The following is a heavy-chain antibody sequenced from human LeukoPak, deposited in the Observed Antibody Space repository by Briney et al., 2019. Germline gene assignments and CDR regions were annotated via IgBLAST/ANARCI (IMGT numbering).Heavy chain of an antibody. Sequence: SETLSLTCTVSGGSISSYYWSWIRQPAGKGLEWIGRIYTSGSTNYNPSLKSRVTMSVDTSKNQFSLKLSSVTAADTAVYYCARSTGNYDSSGAYYYGMDVWGQGTTVTVSS. V-gene: IGHV4-4*07. CDR1: GGSISSYY. J-gene: IGHJ6*02. D-gene: IGHD3-22*01. CDR2: IYTSGST. CDR3: ARSTGNYDSSGAYYYGMDV.